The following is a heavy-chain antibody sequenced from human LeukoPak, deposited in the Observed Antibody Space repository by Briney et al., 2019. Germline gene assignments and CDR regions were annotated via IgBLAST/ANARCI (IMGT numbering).Heavy chain of an antibody. Sequence: GGSLRLSCAASGFTFSSYSMNWVRQAPGKGLEWVSGINWNGGSTGYADSVKGRFTISRDNAKNMLYLEVISLTADDTAVYYCAKDDAWLRFGEWSQGTLVTVSS. J-gene: IGHJ4*02. CDR2: INWNGGST. D-gene: IGHD3-10*01. CDR3: AKDDAWLRFGE. CDR1: GFTFSSYS. V-gene: IGHV3-20*04.